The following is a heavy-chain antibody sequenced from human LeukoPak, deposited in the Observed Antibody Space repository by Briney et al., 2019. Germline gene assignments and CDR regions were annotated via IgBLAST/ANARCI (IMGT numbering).Heavy chain of an antibody. CDR3: ATSLGYYGSGSSGY. V-gene: IGHV1-3*01. J-gene: IGHJ4*02. CDR2: INAGNGNT. D-gene: IGHD3-10*01. CDR1: GYTFTSYA. Sequence: ASVKVSCKASGYTFTSYAMHWVRQAPGQRLEWMGWINAGNGNTEYSQKFQGRVTMTTDTSTSTAYMELRSLRSDDTAVYYCATSLGYYGSGSSGYWGQGTLVTVSS.